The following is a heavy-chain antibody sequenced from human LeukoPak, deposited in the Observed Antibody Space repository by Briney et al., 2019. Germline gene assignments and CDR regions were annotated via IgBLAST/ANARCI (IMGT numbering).Heavy chain of an antibody. Sequence: GGSLRLSCAASGFTFSTYWMHWVRQAPGKGLVWVSRIKSDGSTTNYADSVKGRFTISRGNAKNTLYLQMNSLRAEDTAVYYCVRDKELYVWGQGTLVAVSS. D-gene: IGHD1-7*01. V-gene: IGHV3-74*01. CDR1: GFTFSTYW. CDR2: IKSDGSTT. J-gene: IGHJ4*02. CDR3: VRDKELYV.